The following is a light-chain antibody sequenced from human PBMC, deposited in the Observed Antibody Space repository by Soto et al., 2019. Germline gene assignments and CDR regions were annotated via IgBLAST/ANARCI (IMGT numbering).Light chain of an antibody. Sequence: DIQMTQSHSTLSASVGDRVTITCRASQSINNLLAWYQQKPGRVPKLLIYKASTLQTGVPSRFSGSGSGTEFTLTISSLQPDDFATYYCQQYNGFCTFGQGTNLEIK. CDR2: KAS. CDR3: QQYNGFCT. J-gene: IGKJ2*02. V-gene: IGKV1-5*03. CDR1: QSINNL.